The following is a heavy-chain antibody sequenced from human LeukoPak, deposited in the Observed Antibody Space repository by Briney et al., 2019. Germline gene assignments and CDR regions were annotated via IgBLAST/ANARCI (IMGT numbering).Heavy chain of an antibody. CDR1: AFTFSSYA. D-gene: IGHD6-13*01. V-gene: IGHV3-23*01. Sequence: GGSLRLSCAASAFTFSSYAMNWVRQAPGKGLEWVSTISGSGGSTYYADSVKGRFTISRDNSKNTLYLQMNSLRAEDTAVYYCARDPGIAAAGPTYYYYGMDVWGQGTTVTVSS. CDR3: ARDPGIAAAGPTYYYYGMDV. CDR2: ISGSGGST. J-gene: IGHJ6*02.